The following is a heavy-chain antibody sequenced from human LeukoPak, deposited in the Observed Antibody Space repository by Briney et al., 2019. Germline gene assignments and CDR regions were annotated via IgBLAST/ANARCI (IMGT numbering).Heavy chain of an antibody. V-gene: IGHV3-7*03. J-gene: IGHJ4*02. CDR1: GFTFSSSW. CDR2: IKQDGSEK. Sequence: GGSLRLSCVASGFTFSSSWMSWLRQDPGKGLEWVANIKQDGSEKSYVESVRGRFTTSRDNAKNSLYLQLNSLRAEDTALYYCARDNPPDYWGQGTLVTVSS. CDR3: ARDNPPDY.